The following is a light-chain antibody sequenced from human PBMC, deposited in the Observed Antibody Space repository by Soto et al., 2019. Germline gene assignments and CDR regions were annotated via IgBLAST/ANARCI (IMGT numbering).Light chain of an antibody. J-gene: IGKJ1*01. CDR3: QQYNTFWT. V-gene: IGKV1-5*01. CDR1: QSISYW. Sequence: DIQMTQSPSTLSASVGDRVTVTCRASQSISYWLAWYQQKPGKAPKLLIYDVSTLGSGVPSRFSGSGSGTEFTLTISSLQPDDLATYYCQQYNTFWTFGQGTKVDI. CDR2: DVS.